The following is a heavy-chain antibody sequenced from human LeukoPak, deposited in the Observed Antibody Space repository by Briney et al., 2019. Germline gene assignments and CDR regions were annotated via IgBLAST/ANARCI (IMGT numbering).Heavy chain of an antibody. J-gene: IGHJ3*01. Sequence: PGGSLRLSCVAFGFTFSHYYMTWYRQAPGKGLEWVANLNQDGSVQLYGDSVRGRFTISRDNAKNSVYIQMNSLRVEDTAMYYCARDHNVADVWGQGTMVTVS. V-gene: IGHV3-7*01. CDR3: ARDHNVADV. CDR2: LNQDGSVQ. CDR1: GFTFSHYY. D-gene: IGHD2-8*01.